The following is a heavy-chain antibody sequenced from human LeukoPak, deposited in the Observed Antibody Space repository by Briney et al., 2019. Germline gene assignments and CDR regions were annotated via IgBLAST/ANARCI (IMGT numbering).Heavy chain of an antibody. D-gene: IGHD3-10*01. V-gene: IGHV1-2*02. CDR3: ARDAESLITLNRGVIVNWFDP. J-gene: IGHJ5*02. Sequence: GASVKVSCKASGYTFTGHYMHWVRQAPGQGPEWMGWINPNSGGTRYAQKFQGRVTMTRDTSINTAYMELTRLRSDDTAVYYCARDAESLITLNRGVIVNWFDPWGQGTLVTVSS. CDR1: GYTFTGHY. CDR2: INPNSGGT.